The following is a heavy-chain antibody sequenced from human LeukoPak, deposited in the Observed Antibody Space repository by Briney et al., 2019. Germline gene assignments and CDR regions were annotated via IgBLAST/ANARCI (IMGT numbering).Heavy chain of an antibody. V-gene: IGHV3-7*04. J-gene: IGHJ4*02. CDR3: ARLAAGSDHFDY. CDR1: GFTFSSYS. D-gene: IGHD6-25*01. CDR2: IKQDGSEK. Sequence: GGSLRLSCAASGFTFSSYSMNWVRQAPGKGLEWVANIKQDGSEKHYVDSVKGRFTFSRDNAKNSLYLQMNSLRAEDTAVYYCARLAAGSDHFDYWGQGTLVTVSS.